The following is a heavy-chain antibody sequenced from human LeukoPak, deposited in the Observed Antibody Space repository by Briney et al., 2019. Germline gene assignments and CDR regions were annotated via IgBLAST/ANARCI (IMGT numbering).Heavy chain of an antibody. V-gene: IGHV4-59*08. J-gene: IGHJ4*02. CDR3: ARGSLGELSLCNI. CDR1: GGSISSYY. CDR2: IYYSGST. D-gene: IGHD3-16*02. Sequence: SETLSHIRTVSGGSISSYYWSWIRQPPGKGLEWIGDIYYSGSTNHNPSLKSRVIIIVDTSKNQFSLKLSSVTAADTAVYYCARGSLGELSLCNIWGQGTLVTVSS.